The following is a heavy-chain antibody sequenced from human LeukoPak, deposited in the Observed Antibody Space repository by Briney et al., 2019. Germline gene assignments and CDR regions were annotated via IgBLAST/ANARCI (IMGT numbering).Heavy chain of an antibody. CDR1: GYSISSGYY. D-gene: IGHD3-10*01. V-gene: IGHV4-38-2*02. J-gene: IGHJ5*02. Sequence: SETLSLTCTVSGYSISSGYYWGWIRQTPGKGLEWIGYIYHGGRTDYNPSLKSRVTISVDTSKNQFSLKLSSVTAADTAVYYCARPMVRGVRSKHNWFDPWGQGTLVTVSS. CDR2: IYHGGRT. CDR3: ARPMVRGVRSKHNWFDP.